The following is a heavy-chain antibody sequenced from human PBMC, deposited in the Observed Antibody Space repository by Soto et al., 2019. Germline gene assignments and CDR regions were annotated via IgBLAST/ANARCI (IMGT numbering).Heavy chain of an antibody. Sequence: QVQLVQSGAEVKKPGSSVKVSCKASGGTFSSYAISWVRQAPGQGLEWMGGIIPIFGTANYAQKFQGRVTITADESTSTAYMELSSLRSEDTAVYYCARVAAAAGHEAAEYFQHWGQGTLVTVSS. CDR2: IIPIFGTA. CDR3: ARVAAAAGHEAAEYFQH. CDR1: GGTFSSYA. J-gene: IGHJ1*01. D-gene: IGHD6-13*01. V-gene: IGHV1-69*01.